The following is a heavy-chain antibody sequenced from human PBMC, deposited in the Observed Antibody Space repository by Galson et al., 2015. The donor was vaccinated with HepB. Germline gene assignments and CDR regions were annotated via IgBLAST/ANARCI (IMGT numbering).Heavy chain of an antibody. CDR1: GFTFSSYW. Sequence: SLRLSCAASGFTFSSYWMHWVRQAPGKGLVWVSHINSDGSRTAYADSVKGRFTISRDNAENTLYLQMNSLRAEDTAVYYCARDLNYDFWHGYLYYWGQGTLVTVSS. V-gene: IGHV3-74*01. D-gene: IGHD3-3*01. CDR2: INSDGSRT. J-gene: IGHJ4*02. CDR3: ARDLNYDFWHGYLYY.